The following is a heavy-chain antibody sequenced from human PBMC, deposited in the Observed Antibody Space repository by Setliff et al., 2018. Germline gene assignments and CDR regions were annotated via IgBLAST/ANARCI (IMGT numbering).Heavy chain of an antibody. CDR3: ARFCGGGSCPDY. Sequence: NPSETLSLTCSVSGGSLTSHYWTWIRQPPGKGLEWIGVISYIERPHYNPSLQSRVTIAMETSNNQVSLTLTFVTAVDSAMYYCARFCGGGSCPDYWGQGTLVTVSS. J-gene: IGHJ4*02. V-gene: IGHV4-59*11. CDR2: ISYIERP. D-gene: IGHD2-15*01. CDR1: GGSLTSHY.